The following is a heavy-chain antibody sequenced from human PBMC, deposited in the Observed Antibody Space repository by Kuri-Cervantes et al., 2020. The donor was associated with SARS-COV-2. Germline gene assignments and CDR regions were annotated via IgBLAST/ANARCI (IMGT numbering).Heavy chain of an antibody. Sequence: ASVKVSCKASGYTFTGYYMHWARQAPGQGLEWMGWINPNSGGTNYAQKFQGWVTMTRDTSISTAYMELSRLRSDDTAVYYCARALQGVAATLPYYYYGMDVWGQGTTVTVSS. CDR1: GYTFTGYY. CDR3: ARALQGVAATLPYYYYGMDV. D-gene: IGHD2-15*01. CDR2: INPNSGGT. V-gene: IGHV1-2*04. J-gene: IGHJ6*02.